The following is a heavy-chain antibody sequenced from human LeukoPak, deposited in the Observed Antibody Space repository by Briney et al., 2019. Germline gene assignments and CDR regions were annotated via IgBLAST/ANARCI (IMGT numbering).Heavy chain of an antibody. CDR2: IIPIFGTA. J-gene: IGHJ5*02. V-gene: IGHV1-69*13. Sequence: SVKDSCKASGGTFSSYAISWVRQAPGQGLEWMGGIIPIFGTANYAQKFQGRGTITADESTSTAYMELSSLRSEDTAVYYCARVAASRSSSPWFDPWGQGTLVTVSS. CDR3: ARVAASRSSSPWFDP. CDR1: GGTFSSYA. D-gene: IGHD6-6*01.